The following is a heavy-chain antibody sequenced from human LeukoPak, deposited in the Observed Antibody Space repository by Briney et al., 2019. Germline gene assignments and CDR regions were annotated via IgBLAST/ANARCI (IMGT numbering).Heavy chain of an antibody. CDR3: AKGYYYDSSGSQYYFDY. Sequence: GGSLRLSCAASGFTFSTYWMHWVRQAPGKGLVWLSRISSDGSSTNYADSVKGRFTISRDNAKNTLYLHMNSLRAEDTAVYYCAKGYYYDSSGSQYYFDYWGQGTLVTVSS. CDR1: GFTFSTYW. J-gene: IGHJ4*02. V-gene: IGHV3-74*01. CDR2: ISSDGSST. D-gene: IGHD3-22*01.